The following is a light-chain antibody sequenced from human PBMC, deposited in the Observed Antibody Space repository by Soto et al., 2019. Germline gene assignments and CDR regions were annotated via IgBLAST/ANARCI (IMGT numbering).Light chain of an antibody. CDR3: SSYVGTNTFL. J-gene: IGLJ1*01. V-gene: IGLV2-23*02. CDR1: SSDFGTYNV. Sequence: QSVLTQPASVSGSPGQSITISCTGTSSDFGTYNVVSWYQQRPGEAPKLMIYQVTKRPSGVSNRFSGSKSGNTASLTISGLQAEDEAHYYCSSYVGTNTFLFGTGTKVTVL. CDR2: QVT.